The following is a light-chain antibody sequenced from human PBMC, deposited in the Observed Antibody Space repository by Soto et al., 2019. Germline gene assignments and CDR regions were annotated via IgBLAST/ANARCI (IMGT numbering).Light chain of an antibody. CDR1: QGISNY. CDR2: AAS. J-gene: IGKJ2*01. Sequence: DIQMTQSPSSLSASVGDRVTITCRASQGISNYLAWYQQKPGKVPKLLIYAASTLQSGVPSRFSGSGSGTDFPLAISILQAEDVATYYCQKYNSAPHTFGQGTKREIK. CDR3: QKYNSAPHT. V-gene: IGKV1-27*01.